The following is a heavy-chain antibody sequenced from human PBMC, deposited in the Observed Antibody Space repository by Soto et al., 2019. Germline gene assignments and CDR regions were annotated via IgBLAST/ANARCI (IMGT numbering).Heavy chain of an antibody. CDR1: GGCICSYY. CDR3: ARDDLIWFGELRGFYYGMDG. Sequence: SETRSPNCSVLGGCICSYYWSWFRQPPGKGLEWIGYIYYSGSTNYNPSLKSRVTISVDTSKNQFSLKLSSVTAADTAVYYCARDDLIWFGELRGFYYGMDGWGQGTTVTVSS. CDR2: IYYSGST. V-gene: IGHV4-59*01. J-gene: IGHJ6*02. D-gene: IGHD3-10*01.